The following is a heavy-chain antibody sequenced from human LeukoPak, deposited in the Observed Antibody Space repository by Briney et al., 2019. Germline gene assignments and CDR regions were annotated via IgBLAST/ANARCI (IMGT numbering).Heavy chain of an antibody. V-gene: IGHV3-30*02. CDR3: ANGPDIVTGVRGY. Sequence: GGSLRLSCAASGFTFSSYGMHWVRQAPGKGLEWVAFIRYDGSNKYYADSVKGRFTISRDNSKNTLYLQMNSLRAEDTAVYYSANGPDIVTGVRGYWGQGTLVTVSS. D-gene: IGHD3-9*01. J-gene: IGHJ4*02. CDR1: GFTFSSYG. CDR2: IRYDGSNK.